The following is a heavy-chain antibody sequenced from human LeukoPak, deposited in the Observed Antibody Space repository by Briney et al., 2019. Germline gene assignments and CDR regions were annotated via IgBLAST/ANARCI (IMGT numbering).Heavy chain of an antibody. D-gene: IGHD1-1*01. V-gene: IGHV3-74*01. CDR1: GFIFRNYW. CDR3: AKDQQQLAYLFDY. CDR2: INPNGITT. Sequence: GGSLRLSCAASGFIFRNYWMHWVRRAPGKGLVWVARINPNGITTTYTDSVKGRFTISRDNAKNTLYLQMNSLRAEDTAVYYCAKDQQQLAYLFDYWGQGALSPSPQ. J-gene: IGHJ4*02.